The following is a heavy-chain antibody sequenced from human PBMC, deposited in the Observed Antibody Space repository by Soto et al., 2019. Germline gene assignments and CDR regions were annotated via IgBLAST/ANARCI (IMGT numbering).Heavy chain of an antibody. Sequence: SETLSLTCTVSGGSISSGGYYWSWIRQHPGKGLEWIGYIYYSGSTYYNPSLKSRVTISVDTSKNQFSLKLSSVTAADTAVYYCARVRNGSGSYYITFDYWGQGTLVTVSS. CDR1: GGSISSGGYY. D-gene: IGHD3-10*01. J-gene: IGHJ4*02. CDR2: IYYSGST. CDR3: ARVRNGSGSYYITFDY. V-gene: IGHV4-31*03.